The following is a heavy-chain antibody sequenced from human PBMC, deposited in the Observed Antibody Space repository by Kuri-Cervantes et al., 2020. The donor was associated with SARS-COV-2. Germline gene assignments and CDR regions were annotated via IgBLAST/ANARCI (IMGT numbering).Heavy chain of an antibody. Sequence: GESLKISCAASGFTFSSYAMSWVRQAPGKGLEWASAISGSGGSTYYADSVKGRFTISRDNSKNTLYLQMNSLRAEDTAVYYCARKGRGDVAVAGPFYDYWGQGTLVTVSS. CDR1: GFTFSSYA. J-gene: IGHJ4*02. D-gene: IGHD6-19*01. CDR2: ISGSGGST. CDR3: ARKGRGDVAVAGPFYDY. V-gene: IGHV3-23*01.